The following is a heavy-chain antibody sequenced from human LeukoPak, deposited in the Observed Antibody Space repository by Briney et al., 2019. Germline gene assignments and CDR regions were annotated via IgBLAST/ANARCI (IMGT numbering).Heavy chain of an antibody. CDR2: ISSSRFYI. CDR3: ARDPYYYDSSGYYGEGFDY. V-gene: IGHV3-21*01. Sequence: GGSLRLSCAASGFTVSSNYMSWVRQAPGKGLEWVSYISSSRFYIYYADSVKGRFTISRDDAKNSLYLQMNSLRAEDTAVYFCARDPYYYDSSGYYGEGFDYWGQGTLVTVSS. D-gene: IGHD3-22*01. J-gene: IGHJ4*02. CDR1: GFTVSSNY.